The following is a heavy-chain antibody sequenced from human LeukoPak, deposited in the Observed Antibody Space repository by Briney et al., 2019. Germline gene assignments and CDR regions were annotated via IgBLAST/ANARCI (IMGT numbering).Heavy chain of an antibody. CDR2: IKQDGSEK. J-gene: IGHJ4*02. V-gene: IGHV3-7*01. CDR1: GFTFSSYA. Sequence: PGGSLRLSCAASGFTFSSYAMSWVRQAPGKGLEWVANIKQDGSEKYYVDSVKGRFTISRDNAKNSLYLQMNSLRAEDTAVYYCARTSRSAHYWGQGTLVTVSS. CDR3: ARTSRSAHY. D-gene: IGHD1-14*01.